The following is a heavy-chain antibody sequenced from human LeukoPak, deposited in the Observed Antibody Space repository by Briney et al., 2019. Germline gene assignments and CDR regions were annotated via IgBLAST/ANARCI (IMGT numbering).Heavy chain of an antibody. CDR1: GLTFSSHH. J-gene: IGHJ4*02. CDR2: IKPDGSEK. Sequence: SGGSLRLSCVASGLTFSSHHMNWVRQTPGKGLESVATIKPDGSEKYYVDSAKGRFTISRDNAKSSLYLQMNSLRAEDTGVYFCARMSSYCDYWGQGTLVTVSS. CDR3: ARMSSYCDY. V-gene: IGHV3-7*01. D-gene: IGHD2-2*01.